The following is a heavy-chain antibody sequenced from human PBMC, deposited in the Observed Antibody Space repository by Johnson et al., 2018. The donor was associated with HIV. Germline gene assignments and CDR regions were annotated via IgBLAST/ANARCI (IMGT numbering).Heavy chain of an antibody. D-gene: IGHD3-16*01. CDR3: TTGFGPAYEI. CDR2: IRSKAYGGTT. Sequence: VQLVESGGGLVQPGRSLRLSCTASGFTFGDYAMSWFRQAPGKGLEWVGFIRSKAYGGTTEYAASVKGRFTISRDDSKSIAYLQMNSLKTEDTAVYYCTTGFGPAYEIWGQGTMVTVSS. V-gene: IGHV3-49*03. CDR1: GFTFGDYA. J-gene: IGHJ3*02.